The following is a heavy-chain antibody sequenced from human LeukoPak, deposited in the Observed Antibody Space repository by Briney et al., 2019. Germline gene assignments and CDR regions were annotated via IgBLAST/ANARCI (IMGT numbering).Heavy chain of an antibody. D-gene: IGHD3-3*01. V-gene: IGHV3-66*03. J-gene: IGHJ6*03. Sequence: GGSLRLSCAASGFTLTTNYMTWVRQAPGKGLEWVSVIYISGNTYYTDSVKGRFTISRDNSKNTLYLQMNSLRPEDMAVYYCARDHMRGYIFMDVWGKGTTVTVSS. CDR1: GFTLTTNY. CDR3: ARDHMRGYIFMDV. CDR2: IYISGNT.